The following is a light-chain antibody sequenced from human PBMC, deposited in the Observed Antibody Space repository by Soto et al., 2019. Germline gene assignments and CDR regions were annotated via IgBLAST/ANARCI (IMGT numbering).Light chain of an antibody. Sequence: IQLTQSPSSLSASVGDRVTITCRASQGISSYLAWYQQNPGKAPKLLIYAASTLQSGVPSRFSGSGSGTDFTLTITSLQPEDFATYYCQQLNGYPITFGHGTRLEIK. CDR1: QGISSY. CDR2: AAS. CDR3: QQLNGYPIT. J-gene: IGKJ5*01. V-gene: IGKV1-9*01.